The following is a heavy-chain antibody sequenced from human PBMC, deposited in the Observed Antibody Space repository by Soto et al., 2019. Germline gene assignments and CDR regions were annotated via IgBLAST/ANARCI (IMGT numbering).Heavy chain of an antibody. D-gene: IGHD6-25*01. CDR1: GGSITRSSYF. V-gene: IGHV4-39*01. CDR3: AGQTFTIAAASYGRSNWFDP. J-gene: IGHJ5*02. CDR2: IYFTGNA. Sequence: SETLSLTCIVSGGSITRSSYFWGWVRQPPGKGLEWIGTIYFTGNAYCTPSLKSRLTMSIDTSKNEFSLRLNSATAADTAVYYCAGQTFTIAAASYGRSNWFDPWGPGTLVTVSS.